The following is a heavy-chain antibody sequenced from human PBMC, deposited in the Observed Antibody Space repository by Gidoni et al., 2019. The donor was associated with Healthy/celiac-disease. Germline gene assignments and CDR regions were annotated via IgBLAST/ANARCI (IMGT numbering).Heavy chain of an antibody. Sequence: QVQLVQSGAEVKKPGASVKVSCKASGYTFTSYYMHWVRQAPGQGLEWMGIINPSGGSTSYAQKFQGRVTMTRDTSTSTVYMELSSLRSEDTAVYYCARAGSGSLRGGAFDIWGQGTMVTVSS. CDR1: GYTFTSYY. CDR3: ARAGSGSLRGGAFDI. D-gene: IGHD1-26*01. V-gene: IGHV1-46*01. J-gene: IGHJ3*02. CDR2: INPSGGST.